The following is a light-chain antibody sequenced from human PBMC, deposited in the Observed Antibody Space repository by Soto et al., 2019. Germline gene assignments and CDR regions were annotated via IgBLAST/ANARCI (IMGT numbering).Light chain of an antibody. Sequence: EVVMTQSPLSLPVTLGQPASISCRSSQSLVYNDGNIYLNWFQQRPGQSPRRLIYKVSNRDSGVPDRFSGSGSGTDFTLKISRVEAEDVGVYYCMQGSYLRTFGQGTKVDI. J-gene: IGKJ1*01. CDR3: MQGSYLRT. CDR1: QSLVYNDGNIY. V-gene: IGKV2-30*01. CDR2: KVS.